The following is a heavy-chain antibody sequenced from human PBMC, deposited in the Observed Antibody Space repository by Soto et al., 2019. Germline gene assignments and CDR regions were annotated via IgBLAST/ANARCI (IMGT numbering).Heavy chain of an antibody. D-gene: IGHD4-17*01. CDR2: INPSGGST. V-gene: IGHV1-46*01. J-gene: IGHJ6*02. Sequence: GASVKVSCKASGYTFTGYYMHWVRQAPGQGLEWMGWINPSGGSTSYAQKFQGRVTMTRDTSTSTVYMELSSLRSEDTAVYYCARERTVTTSLSGYYYYYYYGMDVWGQGTTVTVSS. CDR1: GYTFTGYY. CDR3: ARERTVTTSLSGYYYYYYYGMDV.